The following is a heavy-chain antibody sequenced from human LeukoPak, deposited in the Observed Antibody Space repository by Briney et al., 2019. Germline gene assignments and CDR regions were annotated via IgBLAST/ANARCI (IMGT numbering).Heavy chain of an antibody. Sequence: SETLSLTCTVSGGSISSSSYYWGWIRQPPGKGLEWIGSIYYSGSTYYNPSLKSRVTISVDTSKNQFPLKLSSVTAADTAVYYCARHVNTAMVNYFDYWGQGTLVTVSS. CDR1: GGSISSSSYY. CDR2: IYYSGST. V-gene: IGHV4-39*01. D-gene: IGHD5-18*01. J-gene: IGHJ4*02. CDR3: ARHVNTAMVNYFDY.